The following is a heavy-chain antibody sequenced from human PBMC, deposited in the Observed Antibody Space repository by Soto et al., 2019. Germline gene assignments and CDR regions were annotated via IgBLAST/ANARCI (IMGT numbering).Heavy chain of an antibody. J-gene: IGHJ4*02. CDR2: IKQDGSEI. CDR3: ARYLASTTIPNY. Sequence: EVQLVESGGGLVQPGGSLRLSCAASGFTFSSYWMSWVRQAPGKGLEWVANIKQDGSEIHYVDSVKGRFTISRDNAKNTLYLQMNSLRAEDTAVYYCARYLASTTIPNYWGQGTLVTVSS. CDR1: GFTFSSYW. D-gene: IGHD4-17*01. V-gene: IGHV3-7*04.